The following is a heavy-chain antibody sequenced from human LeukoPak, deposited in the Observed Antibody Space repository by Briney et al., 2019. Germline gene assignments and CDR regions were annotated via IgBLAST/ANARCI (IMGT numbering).Heavy chain of an antibody. CDR2: INHSGST. D-gene: IGHD4-11*01. CDR1: GGSFSGYY. CDR3: ARDHMTTVAVYYYYGMDV. Sequence: SETLSLTCAVYGGSFSGYYWSWIRQPPGKGLEWIGEINHSGSTNYNPSLKSRVTISVDTSKNQFSLKLSSVTAADTAVYYCARDHMTTVAVYYYYGMDVWGQGTAVTVSS. V-gene: IGHV4-34*01. J-gene: IGHJ6*02.